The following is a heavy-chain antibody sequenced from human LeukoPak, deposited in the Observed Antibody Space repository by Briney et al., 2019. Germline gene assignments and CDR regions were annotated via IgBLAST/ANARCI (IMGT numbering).Heavy chain of an antibody. Sequence: GGSLRLSCAASGFTFSNYVMSWVRQAPGKGLEWVSAIGGSGGHTYYVDSVKGRFTISRDNSKNTLYLQMNSLRAEDAAVYYCANEFRKGDVWGQGTMVTVSS. V-gene: IGHV3-23*01. CDR3: ANEFRKGDV. CDR1: GFTFSNYV. CDR2: IGGSGGHT. J-gene: IGHJ3*01.